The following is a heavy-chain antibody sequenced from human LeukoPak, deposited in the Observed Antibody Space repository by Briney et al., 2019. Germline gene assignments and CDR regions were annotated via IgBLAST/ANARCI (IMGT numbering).Heavy chain of an antibody. CDR3: ARARSSSGWTGDAFDI. CDR2: INPSGGST. V-gene: IGHV1-46*01. J-gene: IGHJ3*02. D-gene: IGHD6-19*01. Sequence: ASVKVSCKASGYTFTSYYMHWVRQAPGQGLEWMGIINPSGGSTSYAQKFQGRVTMTRDMSTSTVYMELSSLRSEDTAVYYCARARSSSGWTGDAFDIWGQGTMVTVSS. CDR1: GYTFTSYY.